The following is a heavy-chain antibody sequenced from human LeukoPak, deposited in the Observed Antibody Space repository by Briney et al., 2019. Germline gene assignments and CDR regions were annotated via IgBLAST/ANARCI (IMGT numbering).Heavy chain of an antibody. J-gene: IGHJ3*02. Sequence: PSETLSLTCTVSGGSISSFYWSWIRQPAGKGLEWIGRIYTSGSTNYSPSLKSRVTMSVDTSKNQFSLKLSSVTAADTAVYYCARGICSSTSCYTPGAFDIWGQGTMVTVSS. CDR3: ARGICSSTSCYTPGAFDI. CDR1: GGSISSFY. CDR2: IYTSGST. V-gene: IGHV4-4*07. D-gene: IGHD2-2*02.